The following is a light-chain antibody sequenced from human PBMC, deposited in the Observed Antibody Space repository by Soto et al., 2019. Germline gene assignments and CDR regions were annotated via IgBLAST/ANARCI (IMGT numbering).Light chain of an antibody. V-gene: IGKV3-20*01. CDR3: QQFSSYPLT. CDR1: QSVSSTY. Sequence: ETMLTQSPGTLSLSPGERATLSSRASQSVSSTYLIWYQQKPGQAPRLLIYDASSRATGIPDRFSGGGSGTDFTLTISRLEPEDFAVYYCQQFSSYPLTFGGGTKVDIK. CDR2: DAS. J-gene: IGKJ4*01.